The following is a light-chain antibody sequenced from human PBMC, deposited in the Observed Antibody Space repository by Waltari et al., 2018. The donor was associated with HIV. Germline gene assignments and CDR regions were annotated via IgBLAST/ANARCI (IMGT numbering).Light chain of an antibody. V-gene: IGKV3-20*01. CDR3: HQYDALPET. CDR2: RAS. Sequence: EIVLTQSPGTLSLAPGEGATLSSKASEAISSSQLAGYQLKPRQSPRVLLYRASDRPAHAPDRFSGRAFGADFTLTITRLEHDDFAVYFCHQYDALPETFGQGT. CDR1: EAISSSQ. J-gene: IGKJ1*01.